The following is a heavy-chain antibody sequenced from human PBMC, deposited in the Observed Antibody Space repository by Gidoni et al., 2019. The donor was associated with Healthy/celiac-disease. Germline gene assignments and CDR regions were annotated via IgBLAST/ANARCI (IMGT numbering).Heavy chain of an antibody. V-gene: IGHV3-7*01. J-gene: IGHJ4*02. CDR1: GFTFNNYW. CDR2: IKQDGSER. CDR3: VTRLTSTTSWNC. Sequence: EVQLVESGGGKVQPGGSLRLSCAASGFTFNNYWMNWVRQAPGKGLEWVANIKQDGSERYYVGSVEGRFTISRDNAKNLVYLQMNSLRAEDTAVYYCVTRLTSTTSWNCWGQGTLVTVSS. D-gene: IGHD1-1*01.